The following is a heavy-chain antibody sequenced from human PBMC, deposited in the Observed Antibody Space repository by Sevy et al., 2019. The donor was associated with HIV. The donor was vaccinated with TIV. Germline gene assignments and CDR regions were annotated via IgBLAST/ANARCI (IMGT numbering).Heavy chain of an antibody. CDR1: GGSFSSYY. V-gene: IGHV4-59*01. Sequence: SETSLTCTVSGGSFSSYYWSWIRQPSGKGLEWMGYIYYNGSTNSNPSLRGRVTISAHTSKNQLSLKLKSATTADTAMYYCARGKVFFGYWSTGTLVTVSS. CDR3: ARGKVFFGY. D-gene: IGHD1-20*01. J-gene: IGHJ4*02. CDR2: IYYNGST.